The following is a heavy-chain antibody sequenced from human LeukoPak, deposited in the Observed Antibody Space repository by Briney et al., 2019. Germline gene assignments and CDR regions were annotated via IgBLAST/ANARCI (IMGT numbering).Heavy chain of an antibody. V-gene: IGHV4-34*01. D-gene: IGHD1-26*01. CDR2: INHSGST. CDR3: ATSSGSYFYYFDY. J-gene: IGHJ4*02. CDR1: GGSFSGYY. Sequence: SETLSLTCGVYGGSFSGYYWSWIRQPPGKGLEWIGEINHSGSTNYNPSLKSRVTISVDTSKNQFSLKLSSVTAADTAVYYCATSSGSYFYYFDYWGQGTLVTVSS.